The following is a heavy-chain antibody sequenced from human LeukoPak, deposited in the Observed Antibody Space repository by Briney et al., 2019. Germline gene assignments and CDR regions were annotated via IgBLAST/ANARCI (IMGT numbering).Heavy chain of an antibody. CDR2: IYHGGST. V-gene: IGHV4-4*02. CDR3: ARTGNTAMVPLDY. D-gene: IGHD5-18*01. Sequence: SETLSLTCAVSGGSISGSNWWTWVRQSPGKGLEWIGEIYHGGSTNYNPSLKCRVTISVDKSKNQFSLNVNSVTAADTAVYYCARTGNTAMVPLDYWGQGTLVTVSS. CDR1: GGSISGSNW. J-gene: IGHJ4*02.